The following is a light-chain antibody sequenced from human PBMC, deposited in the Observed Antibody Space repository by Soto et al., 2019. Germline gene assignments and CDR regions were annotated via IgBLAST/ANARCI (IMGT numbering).Light chain of an antibody. CDR3: QQYHDWPRT. CDR1: QSISSN. Sequence: ERVMTQSPATLSLSPGERATLSCRASQSISSNLAWYQLKPGQAPRLLIFAASMRATGIPARFRGSGSGTEFTLTISSLQSEDFAVYYCQQYHDWPRTFGQGTKVDIK. J-gene: IGKJ1*01. CDR2: AAS. V-gene: IGKV3-15*01.